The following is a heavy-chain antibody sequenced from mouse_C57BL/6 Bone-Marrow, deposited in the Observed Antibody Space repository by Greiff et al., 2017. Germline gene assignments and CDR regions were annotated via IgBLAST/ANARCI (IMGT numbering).Heavy chain of an antibody. J-gene: IGHJ2*01. V-gene: IGHV1-50*01. CDR1: GYTFTSYW. CDR3: ARWDSSGTDYFDY. Sequence: VQLQQPGAELVKPGASVKLSCKASGYTFTSYWMQWVKQRPGQGLEWIGEIDPSDSYTNYNQKFKGKATLTVDTSSSTAYMQLSSLTSEDSAVYYCARWDSSGTDYFDYWGQGTTLTVSS. CDR2: IDPSDSYT. D-gene: IGHD3-2*02.